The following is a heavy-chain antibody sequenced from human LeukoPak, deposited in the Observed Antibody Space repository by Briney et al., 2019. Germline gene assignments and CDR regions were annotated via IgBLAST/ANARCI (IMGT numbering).Heavy chain of an antibody. D-gene: IGHD6-13*01. CDR3: ASRSSSWYFDY. Sequence: AGSLRLSCAASGFTFSNYGMSWVRQAPGKGLDWVSAISGSGVSTYYADSVTGRFTISRDNSKNTLYLQMNSLRAEDTAVYYCASRSSSWYFDYWGQGTLVTVSS. CDR2: ISGSGVST. CDR1: GFTFSNYG. V-gene: IGHV3-23*01. J-gene: IGHJ4*02.